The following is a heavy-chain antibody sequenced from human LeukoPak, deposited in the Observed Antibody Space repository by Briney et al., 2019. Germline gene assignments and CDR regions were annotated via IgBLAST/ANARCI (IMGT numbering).Heavy chain of an antibody. CDR3: ARTSVDYYGSGRSMMIDY. CDR2: IYTSGST. D-gene: IGHD3-10*01. Sequence: PSQTLSLTCTVSGGSISSGSYYWSWIRQPAGKGLEWIGRIYTSGSTNYNPSLKSRVTISVDTSKNQFSLKLSSVTAADTAVYYCARTSVDYYGSGRSMMIDYWGQGTLVTVSS. CDR1: GGSISSGSYY. V-gene: IGHV4-61*02. J-gene: IGHJ4*02.